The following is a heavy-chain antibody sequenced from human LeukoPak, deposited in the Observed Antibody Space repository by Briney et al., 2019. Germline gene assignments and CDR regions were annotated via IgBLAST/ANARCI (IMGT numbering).Heavy chain of an antibody. V-gene: IGHV4-30-4*08. CDR2: IYYSGST. D-gene: IGHD1-26*01. J-gene: IGHJ4*02. Sequence: SSETLSLTCIVSGGSISSGDYYWSWIRQPPGKGLEWIGYIYYSGSTYYNPSLKSRVTISVDTSKNQFSLKLSSVTAADTAVYYCARDRIVGATGGFDYWGQGTLVTVSS. CDR1: GGSISSGDYY. CDR3: ARDRIVGATGGFDY.